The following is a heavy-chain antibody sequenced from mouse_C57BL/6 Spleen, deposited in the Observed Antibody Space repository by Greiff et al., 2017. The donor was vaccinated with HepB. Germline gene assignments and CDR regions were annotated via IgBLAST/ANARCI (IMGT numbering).Heavy chain of an antibody. CDR1: GYTFTNYW. V-gene: IGHV1-63*01. CDR3: ARSDYGSSFDY. D-gene: IGHD1-1*01. Sequence: VKLMESGAELVRPGTSVKMSCKASGYTFTNYWIGWAKQRPGHGLEWIGDIYPGGGYTNYNEKFKGKATLTADKSSSTAYMQFSSLTSEDSAIYYCARSDYGSSFDYWGQGTTLTVSS. J-gene: IGHJ2*01. CDR2: IYPGGGYT.